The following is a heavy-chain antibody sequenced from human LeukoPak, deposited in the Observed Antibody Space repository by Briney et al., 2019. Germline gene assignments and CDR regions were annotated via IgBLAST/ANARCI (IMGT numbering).Heavy chain of an antibody. V-gene: IGHV4-39*01. Sequence: PSETLSLTCTVSGGSISSSSYYWGWIRQPPGKGLEWIGSIYYSGSTYYNPSLKSRVTISVDTSKNQFSLRLGSVTAADTAVYYCARHGGSGSFDYWGQGTLVTVSS. CDR1: GGSISSSSYY. D-gene: IGHD1-26*01. J-gene: IGHJ4*02. CDR3: ARHGGSGSFDY. CDR2: IYYSGST.